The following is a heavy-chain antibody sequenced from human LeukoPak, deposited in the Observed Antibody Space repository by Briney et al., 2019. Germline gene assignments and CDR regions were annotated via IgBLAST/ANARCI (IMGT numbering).Heavy chain of an antibody. Sequence: SETLSLTCAVYGGSFSGYYWSWIRHPPGKGLEWIGEINHSGSTNYNPSLKSRVTISVDTSKNQFSLKLSSVTAADTAVYYCARSSSWYSLPFDYWGQGTLVTVSS. J-gene: IGHJ4*02. V-gene: IGHV4-34*01. CDR1: GGSFSGYY. CDR3: ARSSSWYSLPFDY. D-gene: IGHD6-13*01. CDR2: INHSGST.